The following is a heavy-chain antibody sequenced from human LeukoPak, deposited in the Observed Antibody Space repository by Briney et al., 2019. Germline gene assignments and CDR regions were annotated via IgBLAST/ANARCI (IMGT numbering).Heavy chain of an antibody. CDR1: GLTFSSYA. CDR2: ISGSGGST. J-gene: IGHJ6*03. D-gene: IGHD3-10*01. V-gene: IGHV3-23*01. CDR3: AKVLGITMVRGVAPDYYYMDV. Sequence: GGSLRLSCAASGLTFSSYAMSWVRQAPGKGLEWVSAISGSGGSTYYADSVKGRFTISRDNSKNTLYLQMNSLRAEDTAVYYCAKVLGITMVRGVAPDYYYMDVWGKGTTVTVSS.